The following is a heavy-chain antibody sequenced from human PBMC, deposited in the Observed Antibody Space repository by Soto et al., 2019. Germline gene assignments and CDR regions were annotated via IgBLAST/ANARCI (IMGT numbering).Heavy chain of an antibody. CDR3: ARSDGRY. J-gene: IGHJ4*02. CDR2: IYYSGST. Sequence: SETLSLTCTVSGGSISSYYWSWIRQPPGKGLEWIGYIYYSGSTNYNPSLKSRVTISVDTSKNQFSLKLRSVTAADTAVYCCARSDGRYWGQGTLVTVSS. CDR1: GGSISSYY. V-gene: IGHV4-59*01.